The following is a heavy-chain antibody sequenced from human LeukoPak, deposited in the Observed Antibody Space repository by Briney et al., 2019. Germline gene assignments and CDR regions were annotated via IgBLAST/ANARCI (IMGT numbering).Heavy chain of an antibody. D-gene: IGHD3-22*01. CDR1: GGSFSGYY. CDR2: INHSGST. J-gene: IGHJ4*02. Sequence: SETLSLTCAVYGGSFSGYYWRWIRQPPGKGLVWIGEINHSGSTNYNPSLKSRVTISVDTSKNQFSLKLSSVTAADTAVYYCARALRISSGYYPPKYYFDYWGQGTLVTVSS. V-gene: IGHV4-34*01. CDR3: ARALRISSGYYPPKYYFDY.